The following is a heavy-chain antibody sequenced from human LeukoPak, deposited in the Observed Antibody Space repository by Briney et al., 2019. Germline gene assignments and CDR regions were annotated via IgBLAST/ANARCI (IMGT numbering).Heavy chain of an antibody. V-gene: IGHV3-11*01. J-gene: IGHJ3*02. CDR2: ISSSGSTI. Sequence: PGGSLRLSRAASGFTFSDYYMSWIRQAPGKGLEWVSYISSSGSTIYYADSVKGRFTISRDNAKNSLYLQMNSLRAEDTAVYYCARAQGAMTTGRAFDIWGQGTMVSVSS. CDR1: GFTFSDYY. D-gene: IGHD4-17*01. CDR3: ARAQGAMTTGRAFDI.